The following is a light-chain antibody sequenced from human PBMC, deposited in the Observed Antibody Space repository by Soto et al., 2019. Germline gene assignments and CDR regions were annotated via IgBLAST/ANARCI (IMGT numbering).Light chain of an antibody. CDR1: QGISSY. CDR2: AAS. V-gene: IGKV1-27*01. CDR3: QNYNWPPFT. Sequence: DIQMTQSPSSLSASVGDRVTISCRASQGISSYLAWYQQKPGKAPRLLIYAASSLQSGVSFRFTGSGSGTDFTLTISSLQPEDVATYYCQNYNWPPFTFGPGTKADIK. J-gene: IGKJ3*01.